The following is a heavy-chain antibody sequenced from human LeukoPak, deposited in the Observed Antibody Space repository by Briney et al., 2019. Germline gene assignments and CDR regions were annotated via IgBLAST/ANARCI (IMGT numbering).Heavy chain of an antibody. CDR2: IYHSGST. V-gene: IGHV4-38-2*02. CDR3: ARRLGYCSGGSCQNWFDP. Sequence: SETLSLTCTVSGYSISSGYYWGWIRQPPGKGLEWFGSIYHSGSTYYNPSLKSRVTISVDTSKNQFSLKLSSVTAADTAVYYCARRLGYCSGGSCQNWFDPWGQGTLVTASS. J-gene: IGHJ5*02. D-gene: IGHD2-15*01. CDR1: GYSISSGYY.